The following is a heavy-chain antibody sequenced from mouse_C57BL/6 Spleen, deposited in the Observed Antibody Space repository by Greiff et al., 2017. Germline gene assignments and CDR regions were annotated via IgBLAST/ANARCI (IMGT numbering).Heavy chain of an antibody. V-gene: IGHV5-16*01. CDR3: ARALDYYGSSYGYFDV. D-gene: IGHD1-1*01. J-gene: IGHJ1*02. CDR2: INYDGSST. Sequence: EVKVVESEGGLVQPGSSMKLSCTASGFTFSDYYMAWVRQVPEKGLEWVATINYDGSSTYYLDSLKSRFIISRDNAKNILYLQMSSLKSEGTATYYCARALDYYGSSYGYFDVWGTGTTGPGPS. CDR1: GFTFSDYY.